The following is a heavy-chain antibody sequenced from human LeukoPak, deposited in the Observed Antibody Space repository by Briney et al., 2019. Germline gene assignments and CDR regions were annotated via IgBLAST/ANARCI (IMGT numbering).Heavy chain of an antibody. CDR1: GFTFSNCA. V-gene: IGHV3-64D*06. D-gene: IGHD6-13*01. CDR2: ISSYGDKT. Sequence: GGSLRLSCSASGFTFSNCAMHWVRQAPGKGPEYVSVISSYGDKTYYADSVKGRFTISRDNSKNTVSLQMSSLRAEDTAVYYCVKDLYKGDTSSWYYFDYWGQGTLVTVSP. J-gene: IGHJ4*02. CDR3: VKDLYKGDTSSWYYFDY.